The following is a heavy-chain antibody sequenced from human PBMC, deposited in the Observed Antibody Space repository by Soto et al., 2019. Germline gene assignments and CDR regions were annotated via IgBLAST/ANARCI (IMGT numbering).Heavy chain of an antibody. CDR2: ISSSSSYI. J-gene: IGHJ6*02. CDR3: ARDQLRIRYYGMDV. Sequence: PGGSLRLSCAASGFTFSSYSMNWVRQAPGKGLEWVSSISSSSSYIYYADSVKGRFTISRDNAKNSLYMQMNSLRAEDTAVYYCARDQLRIRYYGMDVWGQGTTVTLSS. D-gene: IGHD1-26*01. CDR1: GFTFSSYS. V-gene: IGHV3-21*01.